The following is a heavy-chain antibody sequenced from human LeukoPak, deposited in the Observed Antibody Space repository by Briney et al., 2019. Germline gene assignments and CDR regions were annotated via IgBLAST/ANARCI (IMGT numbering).Heavy chain of an antibody. Sequence: SETLSLTCTVSGGSISGYYWSWIRQPPGKALEWIGYIYSSGSTNYSPSLKSRITISRDTSKNQLSLKLTSVTAADTAVYYCARHRGCSGGTCYRHFDPWGQRTRVTVSS. J-gene: IGHJ5*02. CDR1: GGSISGYY. D-gene: IGHD2-15*01. V-gene: IGHV4-59*08. CDR2: IYSSGST. CDR3: ARHRGCSGGTCYRHFDP.